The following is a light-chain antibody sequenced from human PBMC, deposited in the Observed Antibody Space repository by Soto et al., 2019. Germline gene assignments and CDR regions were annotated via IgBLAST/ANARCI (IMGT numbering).Light chain of an antibody. J-gene: IGKJ2*01. CDR1: QTVFHSSYNKDF. CDR2: WAS. CDR3: QQYYSSLT. Sequence: DIVMTQSPDSLSVSLGERATINCKSSQTVFHSSYNKDFLAWYQQKPGQPPKLLFYWASTRESGVPARFSGGGSGTDFSRPMSSLQPEDAAVYYCQQYYSSLTFGQGTKLEIK. V-gene: IGKV4-1*01.